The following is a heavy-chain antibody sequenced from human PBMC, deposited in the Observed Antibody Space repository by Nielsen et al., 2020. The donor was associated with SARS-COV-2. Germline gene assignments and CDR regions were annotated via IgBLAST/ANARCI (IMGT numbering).Heavy chain of an antibody. CDR3: AKDTDNYGHFDY. J-gene: IGHJ4*02. V-gene: IGHV3-9*01. CDR1: GFTFDDYA. CDR2: ISWNSGSI. D-gene: IGHD4-17*01. Sequence: SLKISCAASGFTFDDYAMHWVRQAPGKGLEWVSGISWNSGSIGYADSVKGRFTISRDNAKNSLYLQMNSLRAEDTALYYCAKDTDNYGHFDYWGQGTLVTVSS.